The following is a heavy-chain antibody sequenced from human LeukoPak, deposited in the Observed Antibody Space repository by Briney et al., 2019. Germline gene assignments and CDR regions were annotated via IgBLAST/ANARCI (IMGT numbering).Heavy chain of an antibody. CDR2: INPNSGGT. CDR1: GYTFTGYF. Sequence: GASVKVSCKASGYTFTGYFMHWVLQAPGQGLEWMGRINPNSGGTNYAQKFQGRVTMTRDTSISTAYMELSRLRSDDTAVYYCASLGYYDSSGYYFYWGQGTLVTVSS. CDR3: ASLGYYDSSGYYFY. J-gene: IGHJ4*02. D-gene: IGHD3-22*01. V-gene: IGHV1-2*06.